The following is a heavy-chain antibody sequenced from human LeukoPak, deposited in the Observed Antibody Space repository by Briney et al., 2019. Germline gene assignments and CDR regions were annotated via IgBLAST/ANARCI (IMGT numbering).Heavy chain of an antibody. Sequence: GASVKVSCKASGGTFSSYAISWVRQAPGQGLEWMGGIIPIFGTANYAQKFQGRVTITADESTSTAYMELSSLRSEDTAVYYCARVEDAATISYYYYGMDVWGQGTTATVSS. CDR3: ARVEDAATISYYYYGMDV. J-gene: IGHJ6*02. CDR1: GGTFSSYA. CDR2: IIPIFGTA. V-gene: IGHV1-69*13. D-gene: IGHD5-24*01.